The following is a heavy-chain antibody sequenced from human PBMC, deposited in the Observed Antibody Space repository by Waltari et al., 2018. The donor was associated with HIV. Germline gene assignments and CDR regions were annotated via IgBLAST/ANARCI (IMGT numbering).Heavy chain of an antibody. CDR1: GFTFSIYA. CDR3: AKRYAIFYYFDY. V-gene: IGHV3-23*01. Sequence: EVQLLESGGGLVQPGGSLRLSCAASGFTFSIYAMSWVRQAPGKGLDWVSSISGSGASTYYADSVKGRFTISRDNSKNTLSLQMNSLRAEDTAVYYCAKRYAIFYYFDYWGQGTLVTVSS. J-gene: IGHJ4*02. D-gene: IGHD3-3*02. CDR2: ISGSGAST.